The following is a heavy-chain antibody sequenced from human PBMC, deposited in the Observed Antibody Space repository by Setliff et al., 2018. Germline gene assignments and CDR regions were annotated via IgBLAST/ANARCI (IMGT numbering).Heavy chain of an antibody. J-gene: IGHJ4*02. Sequence: SETLSLTCTVSGYSISSGYYWGWIRQPPGKGLEWIGSIYHSGSTYYNPSLKSRVTISIYKSKNQLSLDLTSVTAADTAVYYCARVGDSSSWNYWGQGTLVTVSS. V-gene: IGHV4-38-2*02. CDR3: ARVGDSSSWNY. CDR2: IYHSGST. D-gene: IGHD6-13*01. CDR1: GYSISSGYY.